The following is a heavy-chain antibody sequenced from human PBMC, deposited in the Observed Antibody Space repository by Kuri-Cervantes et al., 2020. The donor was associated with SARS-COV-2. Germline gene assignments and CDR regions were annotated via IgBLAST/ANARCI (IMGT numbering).Heavy chain of an antibody. J-gene: IGHJ6*03. CDR1: GGSISSCY. Sequence: ESLKISCTVSGGSISSCYWSWIRQPAGKGLEWIGRIYTSGSTNYNPSLKSRVTMSVDTSKNQFSLKLSSVTAADTAVYYCARCLAAAGSPPPAYYYYMDVWGKGTTVTVSS. D-gene: IGHD6-13*01. CDR2: IYTSGST. CDR3: ARCLAAAGSPPPAYYYYMDV. V-gene: IGHV4-4*07.